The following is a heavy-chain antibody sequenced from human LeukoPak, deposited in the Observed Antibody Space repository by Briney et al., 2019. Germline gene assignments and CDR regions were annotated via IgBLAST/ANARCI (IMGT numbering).Heavy chain of an antibody. CDR1: GFTFSTYA. D-gene: IGHD2-2*01. Sequence: GGSLRLSCAASGFTFSTYAMSWVRQPPGKGLEWVSTMSAGDASTYYADSVQGRFTISRDNPKNSLYLQINNLRAEDTAVYYCGRLAHNAWYAIDFWGQGTLVTVSS. J-gene: IGHJ4*02. CDR2: MSAGDAST. V-gene: IGHV3-23*01. CDR3: GRLAHNAWYAIDF.